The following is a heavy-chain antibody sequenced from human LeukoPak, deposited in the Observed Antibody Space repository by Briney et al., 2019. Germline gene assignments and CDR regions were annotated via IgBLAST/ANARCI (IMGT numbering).Heavy chain of an antibody. CDR1: GDSISTTGYF. CDR2: IFKNGNT. J-gene: IGHJ5*02. V-gene: IGHV4-39*01. CDR3: AGTGIRNWFDP. D-gene: IGHD1-14*01. Sequence: SETLSLTCSVFGDSISTTGYFWVWIRQSPGRGLEWIGSIFKNGNTFYNMSLKSRVTISVDTSKNEFYLNLASVTAADTAVYFCAGTGIRNWFDPWGQGILDTVSS.